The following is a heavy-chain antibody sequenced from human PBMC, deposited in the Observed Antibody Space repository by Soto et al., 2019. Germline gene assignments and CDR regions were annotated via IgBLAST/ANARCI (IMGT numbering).Heavy chain of an antibody. V-gene: IGHV4-39*01. D-gene: IGHD1-1*01. CDR2: TSYSGAS. CDR1: GGSIRNSDYY. J-gene: IGHJ4*02. CDR3: ARRLRTGKYFDY. Sequence: PSETLSLTCTVSGGSIRNSDYYWVWIRQPPGEGLEWIGSTSYSGASYYNPSLRSRITFSVDTSENQFSVRLSSVTGADTAVYYCARRLRTGKYFDYWGQGXLVTVYS.